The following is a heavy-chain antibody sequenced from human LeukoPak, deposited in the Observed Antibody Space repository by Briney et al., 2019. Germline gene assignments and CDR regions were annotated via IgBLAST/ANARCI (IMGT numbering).Heavy chain of an antibody. CDR2: IRPDGGQE. CDR3: AKSSDWAFDH. D-gene: IGHD6-19*01. CDR1: GFTLRNSW. V-gene: IGHV3-7*01. Sequence: GGSLRLSCAASGFTLRNSWMTWVRQAPGKGLEWVANIRPDGGQEQYADSLEGRITISRDNVRNSLFLQLNSLRTEDTAVYFCAKSSDWAFDHWGQGTLVTVSS. J-gene: IGHJ4*02.